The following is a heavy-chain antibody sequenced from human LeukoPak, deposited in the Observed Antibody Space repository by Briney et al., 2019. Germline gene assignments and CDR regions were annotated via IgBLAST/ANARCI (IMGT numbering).Heavy chain of an antibody. D-gene: IGHD6-19*01. CDR1: GFTFSSYE. V-gene: IGHV3-48*03. CDR3: ARSGHSNGWYYFDY. Sequence: GGSLRLSCAASGFTFSSYEMNWVRQAPGEGLEGVSYISSSGSTIYYADSVKGRFTISRDNAKNSLYLQMNSLRAEDTAVYYCARSGHSNGWYYFDYWGLGALVTVSS. CDR2: ISSSGSTI. J-gene: IGHJ4*02.